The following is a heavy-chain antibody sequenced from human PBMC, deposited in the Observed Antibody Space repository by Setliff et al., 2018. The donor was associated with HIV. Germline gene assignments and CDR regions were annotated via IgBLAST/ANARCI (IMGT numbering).Heavy chain of an antibody. J-gene: IGHJ2*01. D-gene: IGHD4-17*01. Sequence: RASVKVSCKASGYTFTTFGLSWVRQAPGQGLEWMGWINTETVTPMYAQGFTGRFVFSLDTSISTADLQIDSLNAEDTAVYYCARYGSDWFFDLWGRGTLVTVSS. CDR1: GYTFTTFG. CDR2: INTETVTP. V-gene: IGHV7-4-1*01. CDR3: ARYGSDWFFDL.